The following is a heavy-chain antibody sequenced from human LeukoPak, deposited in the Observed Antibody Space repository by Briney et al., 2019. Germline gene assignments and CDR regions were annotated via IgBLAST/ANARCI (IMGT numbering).Heavy chain of an antibody. CDR3: ARYSMVRGAGWFDP. CDR2: IYPGDSDT. J-gene: IGHJ5*02. Sequence: GQSLNFSCTGSRYSFTSYWSGGVRQMPGKGLEWMGIIYPGDSDTRYSPSVQGQVTISADKSISTAYLQWSSLKASDTAMYYCARYSMVRGAGWFDPWGQGTLVSVSS. V-gene: IGHV5-51*01. CDR1: RYSFTSYW. D-gene: IGHD3-10*01.